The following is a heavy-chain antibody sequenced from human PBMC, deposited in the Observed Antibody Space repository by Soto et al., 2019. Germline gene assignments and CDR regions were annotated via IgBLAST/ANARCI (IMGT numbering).Heavy chain of an antibody. CDR3: ARGNVRGYYYYYMDV. D-gene: IGHD2-8*01. Sequence: QVQLEQSGAEVKKTGASVKVSYKASGYTFTSYDINWVRQATGQGLEWMGWMNPNSGNTGYAQKFQGRVTMTRNTSISTAYMELSSLRSEDTAVYYCARGNVRGYYYYYMDVCGKGTTVTVSS. V-gene: IGHV1-8*01. CDR1: GYTFTSYD. CDR2: MNPNSGNT. J-gene: IGHJ6*03.